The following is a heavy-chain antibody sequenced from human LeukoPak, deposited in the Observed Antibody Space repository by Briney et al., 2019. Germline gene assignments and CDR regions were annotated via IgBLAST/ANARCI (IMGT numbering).Heavy chain of an antibody. D-gene: IGHD1-1*01. V-gene: IGHV3-48*04. CDR2: ISSSSSTI. Sequence: GGSLRLSCATSGISFSSYWMSWVRQAPGKGLEGVSYISSSSSTIYYADSVKGRFTISRDNAKNSLYLQMNSLRAEDTAVYYCARPGTYMDYYYMDVWGKGTTVTVSS. J-gene: IGHJ6*03. CDR1: GISFSSYW. CDR3: ARPGTYMDYYYMDV.